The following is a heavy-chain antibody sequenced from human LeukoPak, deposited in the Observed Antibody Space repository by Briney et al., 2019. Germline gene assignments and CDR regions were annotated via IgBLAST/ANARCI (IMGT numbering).Heavy chain of an antibody. D-gene: IGHD3-16*01. CDR2: ISAYSGNT. CDR1: GYTFTSYG. V-gene: IGHV1-8*02. J-gene: IGHJ3*02. CDR3: ARDSPRLGAFDI. Sequence: GASVKVSCKASGYTFTSYGISWVRQAPGQGLEWMGWISAYSGNTGYAQKFQGRVTMTRNTSISTAYMELSRLRSDDTAVYYCARDSPRLGAFDIWGQGTMVTVSS.